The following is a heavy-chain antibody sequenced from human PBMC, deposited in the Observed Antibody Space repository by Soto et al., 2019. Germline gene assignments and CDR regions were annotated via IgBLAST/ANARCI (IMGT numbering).Heavy chain of an antibody. CDR1: GCTFSSHG. D-gene: IGHD2-15*01. V-gene: IGHV3-33*01. CDR3: ARDCTGGSCLDY. CDR2: IWHDGSNK. Sequence: QVQLVESGGGVVQPGRSLRVSCVASGCTFSSHGMHWVRQAPGKGLEWVAIIWHDGSNKYYADSVKGRFTISRDNPRNTLYLEMDSLRDEDTAVYYCARDCTGGSCLDYWGQGTLVTVSS. J-gene: IGHJ4*02.